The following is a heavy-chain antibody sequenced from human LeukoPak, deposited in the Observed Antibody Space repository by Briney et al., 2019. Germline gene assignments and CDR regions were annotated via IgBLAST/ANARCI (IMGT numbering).Heavy chain of an antibody. J-gene: IGHJ5*02. D-gene: IGHD6-13*01. V-gene: IGHV3-11*01. CDR3: ARDFSPDIAAAGTGWSDP. Sequence: GGSLRLSCAASGFTFSDYYMSWIRQAPGKGLEWVSYISSSGSTIYYADSVKGRFTISRDNAKNSLYLQMNSLRAEDTAVYYCARDFSPDIAAAGTGWSDPSGQRTLVTVSS. CDR1: GFTFSDYY. CDR2: ISSSGSTI.